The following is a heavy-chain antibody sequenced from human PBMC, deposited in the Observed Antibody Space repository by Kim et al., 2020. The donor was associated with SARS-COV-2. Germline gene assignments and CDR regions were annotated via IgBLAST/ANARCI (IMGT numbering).Heavy chain of an antibody. CDR1: GFTFSSYA. Sequence: GGSLRLSCAASGFTFSSYAMHWVRQAPGKGLEWVAVISYDGSNKYYADSVKGRFTISRDNSKNTLYLQMNSLRAEDTAVYYCARETPGIAVAGTFDAFD. CDR3: ARETPGIAVAGTFDAFD. V-gene: IGHV3-30-3*01. D-gene: IGHD6-19*01. CDR2: ISYDGSNK. J-gene: IGHJ3*02.